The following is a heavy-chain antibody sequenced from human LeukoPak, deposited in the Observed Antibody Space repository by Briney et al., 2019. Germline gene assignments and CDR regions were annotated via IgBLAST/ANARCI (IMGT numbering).Heavy chain of an antibody. CDR2: INHSGST. V-gene: IGHV4-34*01. D-gene: IGHD6-19*01. Sequence: SETLSLTCAVYGVSFSGYYWSWIRQPPGKGLEWIGEINHSGSTNYNPSLKSRVTISVDTSKNQFSLKLSSVTAADTAVYYCARGRYSSGWYRRGWPVDYWGQGTLVTVSS. J-gene: IGHJ4*02. CDR3: ARGRYSSGWYRRGWPVDY. CDR1: GVSFSGYY.